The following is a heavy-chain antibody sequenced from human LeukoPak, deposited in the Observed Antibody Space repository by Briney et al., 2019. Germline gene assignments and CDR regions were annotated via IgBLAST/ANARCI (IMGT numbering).Heavy chain of an antibody. CDR3: ARDVAPYCGGDCYSS. J-gene: IGHJ4*02. Sequence: PGGSLRLSCVASGFTFSSYAMHWVRQAPGKGLEWVSVIYSGGSTYYADSVKGRFTISRDNSKNTLYLQMNSLRAEDTAVYYCARDVAPYCGGDCYSSWGQGTLVTVSS. D-gene: IGHD2-21*02. CDR2: IYSGGST. CDR1: GFTFSSYA. V-gene: IGHV3-66*01.